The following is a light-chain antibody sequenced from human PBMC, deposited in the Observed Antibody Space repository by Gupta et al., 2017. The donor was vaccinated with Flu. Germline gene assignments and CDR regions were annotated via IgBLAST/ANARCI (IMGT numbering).Light chain of an antibody. CDR1: QGVSSY. CDR3: QQRSNWPFT. Sequence: EIVLTQSPATLSLSPGERATLSCRASQGVSSYLAWYQQKPGQAPRLLIYDASNRATGIPARFSGSGTGTDFTLTISSREPEDFAVYYCQQRSNWPFTFGHGTKVDIK. CDR2: DAS. V-gene: IGKV3D-11*01. J-gene: IGKJ3*01.